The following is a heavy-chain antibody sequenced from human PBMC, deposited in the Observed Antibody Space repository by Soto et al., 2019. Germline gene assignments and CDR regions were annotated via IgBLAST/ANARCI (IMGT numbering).Heavy chain of an antibody. CDR1: GGTFSSYA. CDR3: ARPTDYYYDSSGYDAFDI. J-gene: IGHJ3*02. CDR2: IIPIFGTA. Sequence: QVQLVQSGAEVKKPGSSVKVSCKASGGTFSSYAISWVRQAPGQGLEWMGGIIPIFGTANYAQKFQGRVTITADEPTSTAYMELSSMRSEDTAVYYCARPTDYYYDSSGYDAFDIWGQGTMVSVSS. D-gene: IGHD3-22*01. V-gene: IGHV1-69*01.